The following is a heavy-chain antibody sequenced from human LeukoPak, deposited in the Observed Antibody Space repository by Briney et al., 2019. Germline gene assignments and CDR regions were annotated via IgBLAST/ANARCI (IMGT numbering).Heavy chain of an antibody. J-gene: IGHJ3*02. Sequence: PGGSLRLSCAASGFTFNTYAMSWVGQAPGKGLEWVSAISGGGANSYYADSVEGRFTISRDNSKNTLYMQINSLRAEDTAIYYCAKDGSSGIAATADAFDIWGQGTMVTVSS. CDR1: GFTFNTYA. CDR2: ISGGGANS. V-gene: IGHV3-23*01. D-gene: IGHD6-13*01. CDR3: AKDGSSGIAATADAFDI.